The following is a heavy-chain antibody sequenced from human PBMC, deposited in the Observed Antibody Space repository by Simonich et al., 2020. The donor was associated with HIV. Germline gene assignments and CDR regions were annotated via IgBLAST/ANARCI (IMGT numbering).Heavy chain of an antibody. D-gene: IGHD5-12*01. Sequence: QVQLQQWGAGLLKPSETLSLTCAVYGGSFSGYYWSWIRQPPGKGLEGIGEINHSGSTDYNPSLKSRVTISVDTSKNQFSLKLSSVTAADTALYYCARRTGYDLDYWGQGTLVTVSS. V-gene: IGHV4-34*01. CDR3: ARRTGYDLDY. J-gene: IGHJ4*02. CDR1: GGSFSGYY. CDR2: INHSGST.